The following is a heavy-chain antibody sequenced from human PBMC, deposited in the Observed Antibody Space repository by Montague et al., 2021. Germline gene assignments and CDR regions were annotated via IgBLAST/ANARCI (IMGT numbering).Heavy chain of an antibody. Sequence: SETLSLTCGVYGGSLSEYYWTWICQSPEKGLEWIGEVRHIGSTNYNPSLKSRVTMSVDKSKNQFSLKLRSVTAADTAVYYCASDRWPFDYWGQGTVVTVSS. D-gene: IGHD4-23*01. CDR1: GGSLSEYY. CDR3: ASDRWPFDY. CDR2: VRHIGST. V-gene: IGHV4-34*01. J-gene: IGHJ4*02.